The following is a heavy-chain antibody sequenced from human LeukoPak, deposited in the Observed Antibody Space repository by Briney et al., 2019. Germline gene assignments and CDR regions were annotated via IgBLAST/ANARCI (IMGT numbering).Heavy chain of an antibody. D-gene: IGHD6-19*01. Sequence: PGGSLRLSCAASGFTFSSYGMHWVRQAPGKGLEWVAFIRYDTRNKYYADSVKGRFTISRDNSKNTLYLQMNSLRAEDTAVYYCAKDSSGCPGYYWGQGTLVTVSS. J-gene: IGHJ4*02. CDR2: IRYDTRNK. CDR3: AKDSSGCPGYY. V-gene: IGHV3-30*02. CDR1: GFTFSSYG.